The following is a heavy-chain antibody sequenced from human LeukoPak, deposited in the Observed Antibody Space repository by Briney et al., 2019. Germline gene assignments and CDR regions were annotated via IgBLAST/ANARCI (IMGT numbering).Heavy chain of an antibody. J-gene: IGHJ4*02. CDR1: GFTFSSYA. Sequence: TGGSLRLSCAASGFTFSSYAMSWVRQAPGKGLEWVSAISGSGGSTYYADSVKGRFTISRDNSKNTLYLQMNSLRAEDTAVYYCAKDPTVPKGYFDYWGQGTLVTVSS. V-gene: IGHV3-23*01. CDR2: ISGSGGST. D-gene: IGHD4-17*01. CDR3: AKDPTVPKGYFDY.